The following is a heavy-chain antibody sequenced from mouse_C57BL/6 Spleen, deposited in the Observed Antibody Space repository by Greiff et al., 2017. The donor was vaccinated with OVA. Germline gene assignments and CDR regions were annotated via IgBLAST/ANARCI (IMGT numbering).Heavy chain of an antibody. CDR3: ARGPINYAMDY. D-gene: IGHD2-4*01. Sequence: EVQLVESGPGMVKPSQSLSLTCTVTGYSITSGYDWHWIRHFPGNKLEWMGYISYSGSTNYNPSLKSRISITHDTSKNHFFLKLNSVTTEDTATYYCARGPINYAMDYWGQGTSVTVSS. CDR1: GYSITSGYD. V-gene: IGHV3-1*01. J-gene: IGHJ4*01. CDR2: ISYSGST.